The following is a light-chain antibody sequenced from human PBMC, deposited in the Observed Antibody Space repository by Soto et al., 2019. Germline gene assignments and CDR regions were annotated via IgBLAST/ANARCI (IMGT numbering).Light chain of an antibody. Sequence: QSALTQPPSVSGAPGQRVTISCTGSSSNIGAGYDVHWYQQLPGTAPKLLIYGNSNRPSGVPDRFSGSKSGTSASLAITGLQAEDEADYYCQSFESSLYVFGTGTKVTVL. CDR3: QSFESSLYV. V-gene: IGLV1-40*01. CDR1: SSNIGAGYD. CDR2: GNS. J-gene: IGLJ1*01.